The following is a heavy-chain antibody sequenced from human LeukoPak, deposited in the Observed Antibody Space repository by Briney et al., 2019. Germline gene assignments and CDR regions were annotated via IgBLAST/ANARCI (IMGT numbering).Heavy chain of an antibody. D-gene: IGHD3-9*01. J-gene: IGHJ6*02. CDR3: ARGLRYFDWTPFYYYGMDV. CDR1: GYTFTGYY. V-gene: IGHV1-2*02. CDR2: INPKSGGT. Sequence: ASVKVSCKASGYTFTGYYMHWVRQAPGQGLEWMGWINPKSGGTNYAQKFQGRVTMTRDTSISTAYMELSRLRSDDTAVYYCARGLRYFDWTPFYYYGMDVWGQGTTATVSS.